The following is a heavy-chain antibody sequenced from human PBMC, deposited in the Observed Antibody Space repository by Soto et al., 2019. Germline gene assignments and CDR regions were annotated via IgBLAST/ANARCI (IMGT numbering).Heavy chain of an antibody. J-gene: IGHJ4*02. Sequence: QVHLQESGPGLVKPSQTLSLTCTVSGGSISSGGYYWSWIRQHPGKGLEWIGYIYYSGSTYSNPYLKRQVNISVDKSKNQFSLKLSSVTAADTAVYYCAISGYQIDYWGQGTLVTVSS. V-gene: IGHV4-31*01. CDR1: GGSISSGGYY. CDR2: IYYSGST. D-gene: IGHD3-22*01. CDR3: AISGYQIDY.